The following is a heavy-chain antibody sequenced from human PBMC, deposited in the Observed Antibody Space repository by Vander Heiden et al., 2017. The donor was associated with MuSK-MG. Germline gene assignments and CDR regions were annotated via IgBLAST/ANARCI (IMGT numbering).Heavy chain of an antibody. CDR2: IIPIFGTA. CDR3: AGQPLPLLIVGATTWVAFDI. J-gene: IGHJ3*02. D-gene: IGHD1-26*01. V-gene: IGHV1-69*01. Sequence: QVQLVQSGAEVKKPGSSVKVSCKASGGTFSSYAISWVRQAPGQGLEWMGGIIPIFGTANYAQKFQGRVTITADESTSTAYMELSSLRSEDTAVYYCAGQPLPLLIVGATTWVAFDIWGQGTMVTVSS. CDR1: GGTFSSYA.